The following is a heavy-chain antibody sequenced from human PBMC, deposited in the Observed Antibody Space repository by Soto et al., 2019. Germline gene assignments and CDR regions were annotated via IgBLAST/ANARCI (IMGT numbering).Heavy chain of an antibody. CDR3: ARSYYYDTSGSTYNWFDP. J-gene: IGHJ5*02. D-gene: IGHD3-22*01. CDR1: GGSISSGGYS. V-gene: IGHV4-30-2*01. Sequence: PSETLSLTCAVSGGSISSGGYSWSWIGQPPGKGLEWIAYIYHSGSTYYNPSLKSRVTISLDRSKNQFSLKLSSVTAADTAVYYCARSYYYDTSGSTYNWFDPWGQGTLVTVSS. CDR2: IYHSGST.